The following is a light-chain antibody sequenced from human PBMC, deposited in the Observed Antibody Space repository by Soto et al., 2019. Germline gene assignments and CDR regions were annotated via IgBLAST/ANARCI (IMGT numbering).Light chain of an antibody. Sequence: DVQMTQSPSSLSASVGDRVTITCRASQGIAPYLAWFQQKPGKVPRLLIYATSTLQSRVPSRFIGSGSGTDFTLTISSLQPEDVATYYCQKYNSAPLTFGGGTKVEIK. J-gene: IGKJ4*01. CDR1: QGIAPY. CDR2: ATS. V-gene: IGKV1-27*01. CDR3: QKYNSAPLT.